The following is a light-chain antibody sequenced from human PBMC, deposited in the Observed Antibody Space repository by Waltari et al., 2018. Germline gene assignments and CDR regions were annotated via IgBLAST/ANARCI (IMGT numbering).Light chain of an antibody. CDR2: DDG. CDR1: KIGRKK. Sequence: SYELTQPPSVSVAPGQTARITCDGDKIGRKKWNWYQHKPGQAPVLVVYDDGDRPSGIPERFSGSNSGNTAALTISRVDAGDEAEYYCQVWDSGTNHYVFGTVTKVTVL. CDR3: QVWDSGTNHYV. V-gene: IGLV3-21*02. J-gene: IGLJ1*01.